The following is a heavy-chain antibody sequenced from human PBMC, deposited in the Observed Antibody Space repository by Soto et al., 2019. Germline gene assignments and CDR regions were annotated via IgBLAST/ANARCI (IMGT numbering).Heavy chain of an antibody. V-gene: IGHV1-69*06. CDR2: IVPNVGTV. D-gene: IGHD3-3*01. CDR3: ARRDTSGFLRYFDN. Sequence: SSGKVSLQSSGGSFSSFINYPINWVRQAPGQGLEWMGGIVPNVGTVNYAQKFRGKVTITADKSTGTAYMELSSLRSEDTALYYSARRDTSGFLRYFDNWGQGTQVTVSS. J-gene: IGHJ4*02. CDR1: GGSFSSFINYP.